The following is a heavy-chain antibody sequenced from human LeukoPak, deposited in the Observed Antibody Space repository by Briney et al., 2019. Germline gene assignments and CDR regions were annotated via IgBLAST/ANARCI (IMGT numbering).Heavy chain of an antibody. CDR1: GFTFSSYS. Sequence: PGGSVRLSCAASGFTFSSYSMNWVRQAPGKGLEWVSSIISSSSYIYYADSVKGRFTISRDNAKNSLYLQMNSLRAEDTAVYYCASGYSREREDYWGQGTLVTVSS. D-gene: IGHD5-18*01. V-gene: IGHV3-21*01. CDR3: ASGYSREREDY. J-gene: IGHJ4*02. CDR2: IISSSSYI.